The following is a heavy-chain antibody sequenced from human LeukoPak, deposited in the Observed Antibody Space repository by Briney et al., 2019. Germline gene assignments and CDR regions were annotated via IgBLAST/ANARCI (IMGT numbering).Heavy chain of an antibody. D-gene: IGHD1-26*01. V-gene: IGHV4-59*01. CDR1: GGSISSYY. CDR3: ARWSTGSYNNWFDP. J-gene: IGHJ5*02. Sequence: PSETLPLTCTVSGGSISSYYWSWIRQPPGKGLEWIGYIYYSGSTNYNPSLNSRVTISVDTSKNHFSLKLSSVTAADTAVYYCARWSTGSYNNWFDPWGQGTLVTVSS. CDR2: IYYSGST.